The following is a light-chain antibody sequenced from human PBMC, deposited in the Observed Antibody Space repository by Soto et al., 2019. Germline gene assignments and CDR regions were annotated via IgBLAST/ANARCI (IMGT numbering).Light chain of an antibody. CDR2: GNS. CDR3: KSYDSRLSGSDV. J-gene: IGLJ1*01. V-gene: IGLV1-40*01. Sequence: QSVLTQPPSVSGAPGQRVTISCTGSSSNIGAGYDVHWYQQLPGTAPKLLIYGNSNRPSGVPDRFSGSKSGTSASLAITGLQAEDEADYYCKSYDSRLSGSDVFGTGTKVTV. CDR1: SSNIGAGYD.